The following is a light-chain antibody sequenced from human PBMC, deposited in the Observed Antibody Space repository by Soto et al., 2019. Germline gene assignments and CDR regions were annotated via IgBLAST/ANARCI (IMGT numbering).Light chain of an antibody. V-gene: IGKV1-5*01. CDR3: QQYKSYWS. CDR2: DIS. CDR1: QSLDRW. J-gene: IGKJ1*01. Sequence: DIQMTQSPSTLSASVGDRVTLTCRASQSLDRWLAWYQQKPGKAPTLLIYDISSLQGGVPSRFSGSGSGTEFTLTIRSLQPEDFATYYCQQYKSYWSFGQGTKVEIK.